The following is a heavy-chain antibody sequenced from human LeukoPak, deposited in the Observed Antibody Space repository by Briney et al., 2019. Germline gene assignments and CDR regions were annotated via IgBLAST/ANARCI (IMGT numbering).Heavy chain of an antibody. Sequence: PGGSLRLSCAASGFTFSSYGMHWVRQAPGKGLEWVAFIRYDGSNKYYADSVKGRFTISRDNSKNTLYLQRNSLRAEDTAVYYCAKTGEQLVPVGAFDIWGQGTMVTVSS. V-gene: IGHV3-30*02. J-gene: IGHJ3*02. CDR1: GFTFSSYG. CDR2: IRYDGSNK. D-gene: IGHD6-6*01. CDR3: AKTGEQLVPVGAFDI.